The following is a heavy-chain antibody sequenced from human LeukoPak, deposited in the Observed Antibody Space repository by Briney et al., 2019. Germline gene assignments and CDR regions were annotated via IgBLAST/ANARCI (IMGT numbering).Heavy chain of an antibody. Sequence: PGGSLRLSCAASGFTFSSYAMSWVRQAPGKGLEWVSAISGSGGSTYYADSVKGRFTISRDNSKNTLYLQMNSLRAEDTAVYYCARGDGQVWVVPSNWNWFDPWGQGTLVTVSS. D-gene: IGHD1-1*01. CDR3: ARGDGQVWVVPSNWNWFDP. CDR2: ISGSGGST. V-gene: IGHV3-23*01. CDR1: GFTFSSYA. J-gene: IGHJ5*02.